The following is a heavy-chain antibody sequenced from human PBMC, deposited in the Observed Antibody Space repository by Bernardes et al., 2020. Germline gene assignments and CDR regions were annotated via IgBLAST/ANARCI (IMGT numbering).Heavy chain of an antibody. V-gene: IGHV3-7*01. D-gene: IGHD4-17*01. CDR1: GFIFSSYW. Sequence: GGSLRLSCAASGFIFSSYWMSWVRQAPGKGLEWVANIKQDGSEKYYVDSVKGRFTISRDNAKNLLYLQMNSLRAEDTAVYYCARDQYGDYVPFDYWGQGTLVTVSS. CDR2: IKQDGSEK. CDR3: ARDQYGDYVPFDY. J-gene: IGHJ4*02.